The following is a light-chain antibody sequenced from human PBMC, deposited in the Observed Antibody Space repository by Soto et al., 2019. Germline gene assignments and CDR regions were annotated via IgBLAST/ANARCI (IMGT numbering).Light chain of an antibody. V-gene: IGLV2-11*01. Sequence: QSALTQPRSVSGSPGQSVTISCTGTSSDVGGYNYVSWYQQHPGKAPKLMIYDVSKRPSGVPDRFSGSKSGNTASLTISGLQAEDEADYHCCSYAGKSYVLGTGTKVTV. CDR2: DVS. J-gene: IGLJ1*01. CDR1: SSDVGGYNY. CDR3: CSYAGKSYV.